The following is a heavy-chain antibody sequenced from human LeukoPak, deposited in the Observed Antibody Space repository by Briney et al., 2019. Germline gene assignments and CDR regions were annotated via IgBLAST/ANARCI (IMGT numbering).Heavy chain of an antibody. D-gene: IGHD2-15*01. CDR1: GFTFSSYG. J-gene: IGHJ4*02. CDR2: IRYDGSNK. Sequence: GGSLRLSCAASGFTFSSYGMHWVRQAPGKGLEWVAVIRYDGSNKYYADSVKGRFTISRDNSKNTLYLQMNSLRAEDTAVYYCAKEYCSGGSCYSSITLFDYWGQGTLVTVSS. V-gene: IGHV3-30*02. CDR3: AKEYCSGGSCYSSITLFDY.